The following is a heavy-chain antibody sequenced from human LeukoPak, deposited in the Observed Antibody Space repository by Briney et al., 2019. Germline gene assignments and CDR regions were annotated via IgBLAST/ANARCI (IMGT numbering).Heavy chain of an antibody. Sequence: SQTLSLTCTVSGGSISSGGYYWSWIRQHPGKGLEWIGYIYYSRSTYYNPSLKSRVTISVDTSKNQFSLKLSSVTAADTAVYYCARGLRDGYCSSTSCYFLWFDPWGQGTLATVSS. J-gene: IGHJ5*02. CDR3: ARGLRDGYCSSTSCYFLWFDP. D-gene: IGHD2-2*03. CDR2: IYYSRST. CDR1: GGSISSGGYY. V-gene: IGHV4-31*03.